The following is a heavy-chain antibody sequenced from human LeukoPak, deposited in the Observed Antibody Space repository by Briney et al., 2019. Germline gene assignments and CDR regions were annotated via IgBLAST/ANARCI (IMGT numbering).Heavy chain of an antibody. Sequence: GGSLRLSCAASGFTFDDYAMHWVRQAPGKGLEWVSGISWNSGSIGYADSVKGRFTISRDNAKNSLYLQMNSLRAEDTAVYYCATHTYYYDSSGYYDDAFDIWGQGTMVTVSS. V-gene: IGHV3-9*01. CDR2: ISWNSGSI. CDR1: GFTFDDYA. CDR3: ATHTYYYDSSGYYDDAFDI. J-gene: IGHJ3*02. D-gene: IGHD3-22*01.